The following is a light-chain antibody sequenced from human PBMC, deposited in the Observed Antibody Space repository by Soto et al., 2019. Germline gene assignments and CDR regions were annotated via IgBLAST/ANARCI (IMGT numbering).Light chain of an antibody. CDR1: QGIRKD. CDR2: GAA. Sequence: DIQMTQSPSSLSASVGDTVIITCRASQGIRKDLGWYQQKVGEAPRRLIFGAAALQSGVPPRFSGSGSGTDFTLTISSLQPEDFATYYCQQYGYSSPWTFGQGTKVEIK. V-gene: IGKV1-17*01. CDR3: QQYGYSSPWT. J-gene: IGKJ1*01.